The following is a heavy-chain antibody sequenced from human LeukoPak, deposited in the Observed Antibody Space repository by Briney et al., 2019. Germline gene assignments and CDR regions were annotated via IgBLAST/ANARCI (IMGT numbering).Heavy chain of an antibody. V-gene: IGHV1-69*13. CDR1: GYAFTDHG. CDR2: IIPIFGTA. D-gene: IGHD2-2*01. J-gene: IGHJ6*04. CDR3: ARGCSSTSQEGFYYYYGMDV. Sequence: SVKVSCTASGYAFTDHGVNWVRQAPGQGLEWMGGIIPIFGTANYAQKFQGRVTITADESTSTAYMELSSLRSEDTAVYYCARGCSSTSQEGFYYYYGMDVWGKGTTVTVSS.